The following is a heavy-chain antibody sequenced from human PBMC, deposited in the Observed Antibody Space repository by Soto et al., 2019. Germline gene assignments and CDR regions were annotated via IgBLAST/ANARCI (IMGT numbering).Heavy chain of an antibody. Sequence: GGSLRLSCAASGFTFSSYAMSWVRQAPGKGLEWVSAISGSGGSTYYADSVKGRFTISRDNSKNTLYLQMNSLRAEDTAVYYCAKAPHPRGIVGAFDYWGQGTLVTVSS. D-gene: IGHD1-26*01. CDR2: ISGSGGST. V-gene: IGHV3-23*01. CDR1: GFTFSSYA. CDR3: AKAPHPRGIVGAFDY. J-gene: IGHJ4*02.